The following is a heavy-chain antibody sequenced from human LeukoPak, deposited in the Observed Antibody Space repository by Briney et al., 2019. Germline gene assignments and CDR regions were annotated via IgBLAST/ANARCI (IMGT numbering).Heavy chain of an antibody. CDR3: ARGWLAETTVVTPYNY. CDR1: GYTFTTYA. CDR2: INAGNGNT. V-gene: IGHV1-3*01. Sequence: ASVKVSCKASGYTFTTYAMHWVRQAPGQRLEWMGWINAGNGNTKYSQKFQARVTITRDTSASTAYMELSSLRSEDTAVYYCARGWLAETTVVTPYNYWGQGTLVTVSS. D-gene: IGHD4-23*01. J-gene: IGHJ4*02.